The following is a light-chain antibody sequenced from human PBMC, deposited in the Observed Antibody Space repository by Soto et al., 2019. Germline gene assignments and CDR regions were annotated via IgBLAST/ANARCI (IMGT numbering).Light chain of an antibody. J-gene: IGKJ1*01. CDR1: QSVSNDF. CDR2: GAS. CDR3: QHRHWA. Sequence: EIVLTQSPGILSLSPGERATLSCRASQSVSNDFLAWYQQKPGQAPRLLIYGASTRATDVPDRFSGSGSGADFTLTISSLQPEDFATFYCQHRHWAFGPGT. V-gene: IGKV3D-20*02.